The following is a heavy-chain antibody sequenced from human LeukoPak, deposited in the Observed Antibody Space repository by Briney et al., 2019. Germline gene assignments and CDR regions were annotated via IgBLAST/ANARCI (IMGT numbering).Heavy chain of an antibody. CDR2: INRDGTTT. V-gene: IGHV3-74*01. CDR3: TADAISGGKLDH. CDR1: EFTFSGYW. Sequence: GGSLRLSCTTSEFTFSGYWMHWVRQGPGKGLVWVSRINRDGTTTTYADSVQGRFTISRDNAKNTLYLQMDTLRVEDTAVYYCTADAISGGKLDHWGQGTLVTVSS. J-gene: IGHJ4*02. D-gene: IGHD3-10*02.